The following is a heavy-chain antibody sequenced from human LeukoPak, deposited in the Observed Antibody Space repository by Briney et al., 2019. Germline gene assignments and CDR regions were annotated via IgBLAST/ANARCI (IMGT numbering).Heavy chain of an antibody. Sequence: ASVKVSCKASGGTFSSYAISWVRQAPGQGLEWMGGIIPIFGTANYAQKFQGRATITTDESTSTAYMELSSLRSEDTAVYYCASSRPNYDFWSGYSTYYYYYMDVWGKGTTVTVSS. CDR1: GGTFSSYA. J-gene: IGHJ6*03. CDR2: IIPIFGTA. V-gene: IGHV1-69*05. D-gene: IGHD3-3*01. CDR3: ASSRPNYDFWSGYSTYYYYYMDV.